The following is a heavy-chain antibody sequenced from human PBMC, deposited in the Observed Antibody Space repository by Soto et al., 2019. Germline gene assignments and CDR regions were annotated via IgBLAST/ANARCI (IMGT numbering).Heavy chain of an antibody. Sequence: VQLVESGGGLVQPGRSLRLSCAASGFTFDDYAMHWVRQAPGKGLEWVSGISWNSGSIGYADSVKGRFTISRDNAKNSLYLQMNSLRAEDTALYYCAKDISTVTTFLFDYWGQGTLVTVSS. CDR1: GFTFDDYA. D-gene: IGHD4-17*01. V-gene: IGHV3-9*01. J-gene: IGHJ4*02. CDR3: AKDISTVTTFLFDY. CDR2: ISWNSGSI.